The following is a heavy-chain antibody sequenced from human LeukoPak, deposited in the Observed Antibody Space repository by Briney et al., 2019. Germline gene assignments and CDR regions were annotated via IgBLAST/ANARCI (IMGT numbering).Heavy chain of an antibody. CDR1: GDSFSSGGY. CDR3: ARGRTQFSDGSGLNWFDP. D-gene: IGHD3-22*01. CDR2: VFSSGRT. V-gene: IGHV4-31*03. Sequence: PSETLSLTCTVSGDSFSSGGYTWIRQLPGMGLEWIGYVFSSGRTYYNKSLMGRVTISLDTSKNQFSLRLSSVTAADTAVYYCARGRTQFSDGSGLNWFDPWGQGTLVTVSS. J-gene: IGHJ5*02.